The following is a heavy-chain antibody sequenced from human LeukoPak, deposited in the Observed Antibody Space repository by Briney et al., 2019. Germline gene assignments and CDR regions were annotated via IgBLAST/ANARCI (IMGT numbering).Heavy chain of an antibody. Sequence: ASVKVSCKASGYTFTSYDINWVRQATGQGLEWMGWMNPSSGNTGYAQKFQGRVTMTRNTSISTAYMELSSLRSEDTAVYYCARGTLTYYYGSGSYWTDYWGQGTLVTVSS. J-gene: IGHJ4*02. CDR1: GYTFTSYD. CDR3: ARGTLTYYYGSGSYWTDY. D-gene: IGHD3-10*01. V-gene: IGHV1-8*01. CDR2: MNPSSGNT.